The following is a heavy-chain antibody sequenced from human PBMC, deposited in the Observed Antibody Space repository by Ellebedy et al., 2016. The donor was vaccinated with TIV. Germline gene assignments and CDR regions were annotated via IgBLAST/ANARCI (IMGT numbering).Heavy chain of an antibody. CDR1: GGTFSSYA. CDR2: IIPIFGTA. Sequence: ASVKVSCKASGGTFSSYAISWVRQAPGQGLEWMGGIIPIFGTANYAQKFQGRVTMTRDTSTNTVYMELSSLRSEDTAIYYCAREKAPIAVAGADYWGQGTLVTVSS. J-gene: IGHJ4*02. D-gene: IGHD6-19*01. CDR3: AREKAPIAVAGADY. V-gene: IGHV1-69*05.